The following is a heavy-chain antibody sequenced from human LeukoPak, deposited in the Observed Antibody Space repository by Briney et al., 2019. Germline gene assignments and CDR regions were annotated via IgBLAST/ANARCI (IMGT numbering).Heavy chain of an antibody. D-gene: IGHD3-10*01. J-gene: IGHJ4*02. Sequence: GRSLRLSCAASGFTFDDYAMHWVRQAPGKGLEWVSGISWNSGSIGYADSVKGRFTISRDNAKNSLYQQMNSLRAEDTAVYYCARDNVVRGVLIDYWGQGTLVTVSS. V-gene: IGHV3-9*01. CDR1: GFTFDDYA. CDR3: ARDNVVRGVLIDY. CDR2: ISWNSGSI.